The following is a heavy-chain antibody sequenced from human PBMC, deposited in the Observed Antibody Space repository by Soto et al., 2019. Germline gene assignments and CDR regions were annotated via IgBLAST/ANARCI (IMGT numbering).Heavy chain of an antibody. D-gene: IGHD4-17*01. J-gene: IGHJ4*02. Sequence: QVQLVESGGGVVQPGRSLRLSCAASGFTFSAYGMHWVRQAPGKGLEWVAVISYDESNKYYGDSVKGRFTISRDNSKNTLDLQMNSLRVEDTAIYYCAKTGRDYGDSPNDYWGQGTLVTVSS. CDR1: GFTFSAYG. CDR3: AKTGRDYGDSPNDY. CDR2: ISYDESNK. V-gene: IGHV3-30*18.